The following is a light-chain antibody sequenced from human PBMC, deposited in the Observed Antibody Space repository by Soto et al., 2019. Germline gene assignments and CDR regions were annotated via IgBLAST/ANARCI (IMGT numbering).Light chain of an antibody. J-gene: IGKJ5*01. CDR2: KAS. V-gene: IGKV1-5*03. CDR1: QSISSW. Sequence: DIQMTQSPSTLSAFVGDRVTITCRASQSISSWLAWYQQKPGKAPKLLIYKASTLKSGVPSRFSGSGSGTEFTLTISSLQAEDFATYYCQQLNSYPMTFGQGTRLEIK. CDR3: QQLNSYPMT.